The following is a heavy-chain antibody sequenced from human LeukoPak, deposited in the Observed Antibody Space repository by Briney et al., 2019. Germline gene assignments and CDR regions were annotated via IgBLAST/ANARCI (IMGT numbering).Heavy chain of an antibody. J-gene: IGHJ4*02. CDR1: GGSISSYY. Sequence: SETLSLTCTVSGGSISSYYWSWIRQPAGKGLEWIGRIYTSGSTNYNPSLKYRVTMSVDTSKNQFSLKLSSVTAADTAVYYCARDREGRYSYGNYFDYWGQGTLVTVSS. V-gene: IGHV4-4*07. CDR2: IYTSGST. D-gene: IGHD5-18*01. CDR3: ARDREGRYSYGNYFDY.